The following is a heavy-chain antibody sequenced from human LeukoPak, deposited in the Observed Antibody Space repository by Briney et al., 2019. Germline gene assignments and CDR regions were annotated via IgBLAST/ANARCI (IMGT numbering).Heavy chain of an antibody. CDR1: GFTFSSYG. CDR3: AKGSEGYYDSSGYPVLDY. D-gene: IGHD3-22*01. Sequence: QSGGSLRLSCAASGFTFSSYGMHWVRQAPGKGLEWVAVISYDGSNKYYADSVKGRFTISRDNSKNTLYLQMNSLRAEDTAVYYCAKGSEGYYDSSGYPVLDYWGQGTLVTVSS. V-gene: IGHV3-30*18. J-gene: IGHJ4*02. CDR2: ISYDGSNK.